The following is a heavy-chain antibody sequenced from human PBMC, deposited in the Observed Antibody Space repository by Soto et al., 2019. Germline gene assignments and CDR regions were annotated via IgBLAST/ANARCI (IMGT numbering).Heavy chain of an antibody. CDR1: GFTFSNSW. Sequence: PXGSLRLSCAASGFTFSNSWMSWVRQAPGKGLEWVANIKEDGSEKDYVDPVKGRFTITRDNAKNSLYLQMNNLRAEDTAVYFCTRKRFGMDAWGQGTTATVSS. J-gene: IGHJ6*02. CDR3: TRKRFGMDA. V-gene: IGHV3-7*03. CDR2: IKEDGSEK.